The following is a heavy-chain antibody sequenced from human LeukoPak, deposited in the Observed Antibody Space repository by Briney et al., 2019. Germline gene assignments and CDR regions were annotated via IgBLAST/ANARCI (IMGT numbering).Heavy chain of an antibody. CDR1: GFNFSNYG. V-gene: IGHV3-33*06. CDR2: IYYDGSNK. J-gene: IGHJ5*02. D-gene: IGHD3-22*01. Sequence: GGSLRLSCATSGFNFSNYGMHWVRQAPGKGLEWVSLIYYDGSNKYYADSVKGRFTISRDNSKNTLYLQMNSLRAEDTAVYYCAKARYGVVITPPLSSTKYNWFAPWGQGTLVTVSS. CDR3: AKARYGVVITPPLSSTKYNWFAP.